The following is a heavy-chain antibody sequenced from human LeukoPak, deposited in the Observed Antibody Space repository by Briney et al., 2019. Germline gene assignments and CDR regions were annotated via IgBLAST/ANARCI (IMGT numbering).Heavy chain of an antibody. D-gene: IGHD6-13*01. CDR2: IYYSGST. J-gene: IGHJ4*02. Sequence: SETLSLTCTVSGGSISSYYWSWIRQPPGKGLEWIGYIYYSGSTNYNPSLKSRVTISVDTSKNQFSLKLSSVTAADTAVYYCARQQLVRRVFDYWGQGTLVTVSS. CDR1: GGSISSYY. CDR3: ARQQLVRRVFDY. V-gene: IGHV4-59*08.